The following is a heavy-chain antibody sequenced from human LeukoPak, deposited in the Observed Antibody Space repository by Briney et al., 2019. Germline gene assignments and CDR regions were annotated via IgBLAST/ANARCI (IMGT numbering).Heavy chain of an antibody. CDR3: ARAGGPYGSGSYYYDY. CDR1: GGSISSGGYY. V-gene: IGHV4-31*03. J-gene: IGHJ4*02. D-gene: IGHD3-10*01. Sequence: PSETLSLTCNVSGGSISSGGYYWSWIRQHPGTGLEWIGYIYYSGSTYYNPSLKSRVTISVDTSKNQFSLKLSSVTAADTAVYYCARAGGPYGSGSYYYDYWGQGTLVTVSS. CDR2: IYYSGST.